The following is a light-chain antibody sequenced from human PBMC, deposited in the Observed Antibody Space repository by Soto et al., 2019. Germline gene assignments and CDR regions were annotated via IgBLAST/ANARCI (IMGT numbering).Light chain of an antibody. J-gene: IGKJ2*01. CDR3: HQGYSTPYT. Sequence: DIQMAQSPSSLSASVGDRVTITCRASQSISNYLNWYQQKPGKAPNLLMHAVSSLKSGVPSRFSGSGSGTDFTLTNSNLHPEHFATYYCHQGYSTPYTFGQGTKLEIK. V-gene: IGKV1-39*01. CDR1: QSISNY. CDR2: AVS.